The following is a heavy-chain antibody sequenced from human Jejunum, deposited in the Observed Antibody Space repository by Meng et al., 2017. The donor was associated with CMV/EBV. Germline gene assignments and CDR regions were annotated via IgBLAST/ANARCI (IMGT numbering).Heavy chain of an antibody. CDR3: ARRGGTGYYWPGFDP. Sequence: FSVSDYYMGGIRHAPGKGLEWVSYISRSGSTIYYADSVKGRFTISRDNAKNSLYLQMSGLRAEDTAVYYCARRGGTGYYWPGFDPWGQGTLVTVSS. D-gene: IGHD3-22*01. V-gene: IGHV3-11*01. CDR1: FSVSDYY. J-gene: IGHJ5*02. CDR2: ISRSGSTI.